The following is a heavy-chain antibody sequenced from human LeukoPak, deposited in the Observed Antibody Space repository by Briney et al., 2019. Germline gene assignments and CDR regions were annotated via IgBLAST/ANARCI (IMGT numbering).Heavy chain of an antibody. CDR1: GGSISSSSYY. V-gene: IGHV4-39*01. CDR2: IYYSGST. CDR3: ARQTSGYYGPHYFDY. Sequence: KPSETLSLTCTVSGGSISSSSYYWGWIRQPPGKGLEWIGSIYYSGSTYYNPSLKSRVTISVDTSKNQFSLKLSSVTAADTAVYYCARQTSGYYGPHYFDYWGQGTLVTVSS. D-gene: IGHD3-22*01. J-gene: IGHJ4*02.